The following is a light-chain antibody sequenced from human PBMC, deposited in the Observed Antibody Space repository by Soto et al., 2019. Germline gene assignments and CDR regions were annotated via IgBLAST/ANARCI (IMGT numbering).Light chain of an antibody. CDR3: SSYTSSTTLV. V-gene: IGLV2-14*03. CDR1: RGDIGGYNY. J-gene: IGLJ1*01. CDR2: DVY. Sequence: QSVLTQPASVSASPGQSITISCTGTRGDIGGYNYVSWYQQHPGKAPKLMIYDVYHRPSGVSNRFSAPKSGNTASLTISGLQAEDEADYYCSSYTSSTTLVFGTGTKVTVL.